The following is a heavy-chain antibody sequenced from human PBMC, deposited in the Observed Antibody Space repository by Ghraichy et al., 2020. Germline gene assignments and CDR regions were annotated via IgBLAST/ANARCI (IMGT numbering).Heavy chain of an antibody. D-gene: IGHD3-3*01. V-gene: IGHV3-23*01. J-gene: IGHJ4*02. Sequence: GVLRLSCAASGFTFSSYAMSWVRQAPGKGLEWVSAISGSGGSTYYADSVKGRFTISRDNSKNTLYLQMNSLRVEDTAVYYCAKGLRFSPGYWGQGTLVTVSS. CDR1: GFTFSSYA. CDR2: ISGSGGST. CDR3: AKGLRFSPGY.